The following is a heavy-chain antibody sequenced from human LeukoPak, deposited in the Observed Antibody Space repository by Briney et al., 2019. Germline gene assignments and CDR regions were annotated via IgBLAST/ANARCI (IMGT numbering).Heavy chain of an antibody. CDR2: IYYSGST. CDR1: GGSIGSSSYY. Sequence: SETLSLTCTVSGGSIGSSSYYWGWIRQPPGKGLEWIGSIYYSGSTYYNPSLKSRVTISVDTSKNQFSLKLSSVTAADTAVYYCARVPDSSSWPTTFDYWGQGTLVTVSS. D-gene: IGHD6-13*01. CDR3: ARVPDSSSWPTTFDY. J-gene: IGHJ4*02. V-gene: IGHV4-39*07.